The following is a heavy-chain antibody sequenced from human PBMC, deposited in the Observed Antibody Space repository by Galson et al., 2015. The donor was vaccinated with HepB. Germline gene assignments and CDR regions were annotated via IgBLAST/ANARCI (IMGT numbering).Heavy chain of an antibody. CDR1: GFTFSSYA. J-gene: IGHJ3*02. Sequence: SLRLSCAASGFTFSSYAMHWVRQAPGKGLEWVAVISYDGSNKYYADSVKGRFTISRDNSKNTLYLQMNSLRAEDTAVYYCAAGYCSSTSCYSSGAFDIWGQGTMVTVSS. CDR2: ISYDGSNK. D-gene: IGHD2-2*01. CDR3: AAGYCSSTSCYSSGAFDI. V-gene: IGHV3-30-3*01.